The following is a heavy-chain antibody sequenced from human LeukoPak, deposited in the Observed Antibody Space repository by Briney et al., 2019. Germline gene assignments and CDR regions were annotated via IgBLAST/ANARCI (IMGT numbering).Heavy chain of an antibody. CDR3: ARELTTVTTFEYFQH. Sequence: GASVKVSCKASGYTFTGYYMHWVRQAPGQGLEWMGWINPNSGGTSYAQKFQGRVTMTRDTSISTAYMELSRLRSDDTAVYYCARELTTVTTFEYFQHWGQGTLVTVSS. CDR1: GYTFTGYY. CDR2: INPNSGGT. V-gene: IGHV1-2*02. D-gene: IGHD4-17*01. J-gene: IGHJ1*01.